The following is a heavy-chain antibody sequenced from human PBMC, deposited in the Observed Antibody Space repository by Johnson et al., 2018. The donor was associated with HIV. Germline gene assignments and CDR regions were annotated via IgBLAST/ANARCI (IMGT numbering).Heavy chain of an antibody. Sequence: QVQLVESGGGVVQPGRSLRLSCAASGFTFSSYGMHWVRQAPGKGLEWVAVIWYDGSNKYYADSVKGRFTISRDNSKNTLYLQMDSLRAEDTAMYYCARAKDAAYPYDAFDVWGHGTMVIVSA. V-gene: IGHV3-33*01. J-gene: IGHJ3*01. CDR1: GFTFSSYG. D-gene: IGHD2-15*01. CDR2: IWYDGSNK. CDR3: ARAKDAAYPYDAFDV.